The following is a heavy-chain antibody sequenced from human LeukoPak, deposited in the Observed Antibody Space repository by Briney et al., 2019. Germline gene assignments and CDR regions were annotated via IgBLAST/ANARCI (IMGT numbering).Heavy chain of an antibody. CDR2: IYHSGST. V-gene: IGHV4-38-2*02. D-gene: IGHD3-16*02. Sequence: SETLSLTCTVSGGSISSYYWSWIRQPPGKGLEWIGSIYHSGSTYYNPSLKSRVTISVDTSKNQFSLKLSSVTAADTAVYYCARDPSDYVWGSYRFTRFDPWGQGTLVTVSS. J-gene: IGHJ5*02. CDR1: GGSISSYY. CDR3: ARDPSDYVWGSYRFTRFDP.